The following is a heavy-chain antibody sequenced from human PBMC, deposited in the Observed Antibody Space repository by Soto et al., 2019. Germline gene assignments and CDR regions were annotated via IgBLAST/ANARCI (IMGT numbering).Heavy chain of an antibody. Sequence: QVQLQEPGPGLVKPSQTLSLTCTVSGGSIISGGYYWTWIRQHPGTGLEWIGYIYYSGSTYYNTSLKSRVTVAVDMSKIPFSPTLSSVIDVDTDVYYCARIVFPFGQGTLVTVSS. CDR3: ARIVFP. V-gene: IGHV4-31*03. D-gene: IGHD2-21*01. CDR1: GGSIISGGYY. J-gene: IGHJ5*02. CDR2: IYYSGST.